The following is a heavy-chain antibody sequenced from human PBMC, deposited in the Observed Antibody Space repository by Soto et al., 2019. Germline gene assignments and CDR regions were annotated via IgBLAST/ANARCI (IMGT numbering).Heavy chain of an antibody. CDR2: ISSDGALK. V-gene: IGHV3-30-3*01. CDR3: ARERAHRDYFDY. J-gene: IGHJ4*02. Sequence: QVQLVESGGGVVPPGRSLRLSCAASGITFSRYAMHWVRQAPGKGLEWVAVISSDGALKFYADSVKGRFTISRDNSKSTLYLQMDSLRADDTAVYYCARERAHRDYFDYWGQGTLLTVSS. CDR1: GITFSRYA.